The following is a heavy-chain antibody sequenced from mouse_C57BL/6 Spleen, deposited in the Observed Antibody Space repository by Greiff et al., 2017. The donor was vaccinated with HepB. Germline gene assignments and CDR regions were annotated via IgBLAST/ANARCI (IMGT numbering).Heavy chain of an antibody. CDR2: IHPNSGST. CDR3: ARRGGDYDGRYFDY. V-gene: IGHV1-64*01. J-gene: IGHJ2*01. Sequence: VQLQQPGAELVKPGASVKLSCKASGYTFTSYWMHWVKQRPGQGLEWIGMIHPNSGSTNYNEKFKSKATLTVDKSSSTAYMQLSSLTSEDSAVYYCARRGGDYDGRYFDYWGQGTTLTVSS. D-gene: IGHD2-4*01. CDR1: GYTFTSYW.